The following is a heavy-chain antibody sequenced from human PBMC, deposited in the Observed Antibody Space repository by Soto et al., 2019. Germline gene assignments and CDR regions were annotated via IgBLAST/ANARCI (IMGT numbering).Heavy chain of an antibody. J-gene: IGHJ4*02. CDR3: ARDRPLYYYDSSGYYPDY. CDR1: GFTFSSYG. D-gene: IGHD3-22*01. CDR2: IWYDGSNK. V-gene: IGHV3-33*01. Sequence: QVQLVESGGGVVQPGRSLRLSCAASGFTFSSYGMHWVRQAPGKGLEWVAVIWYDGSNKYYADSVKGRFTISRDNSKNTLYLQMNSLRAEDTAVYYCARDRPLYYYDSSGYYPDYWGQGTVVTVSS.